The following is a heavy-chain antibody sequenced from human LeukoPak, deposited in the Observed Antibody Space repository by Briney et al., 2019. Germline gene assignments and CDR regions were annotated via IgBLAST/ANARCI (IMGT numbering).Heavy chain of an antibody. CDR2: IGSTSTYI. CDR3: ARVAANFWSAYAFDI. J-gene: IGHJ3*02. V-gene: IGHV3-21*01. Sequence: PGGSLRLSCAASGFTFSGYTMNWVRQAPGKGLEWVSSIGSTSTYIYYADSVKGRFTISRDNAKKSLFLQMNSLRAEDTAVYYCARVAANFWSAYAFDIWGQGTVVTVSS. D-gene: IGHD3-3*01. CDR1: GFTFSGYT.